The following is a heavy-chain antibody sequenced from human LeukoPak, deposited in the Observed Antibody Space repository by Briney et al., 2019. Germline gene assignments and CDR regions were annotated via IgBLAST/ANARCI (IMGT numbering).Heavy chain of an antibody. V-gene: IGHV3-30*02. CDR3: AKESLGNGQEGAFDI. D-gene: IGHD3-16*01. CDR1: GFTFSSYG. J-gene: IGHJ3*02. Sequence: PGGSLRLSCAASGFTFSSYGMHWVRQAPGKGLEWVAFIRYDGSNKYYADSVKGRFTISRDNSKNMLYLQMNSLRAEDTAVYYCAKESLGNGQEGAFDIWGQGTMVTVSS. CDR2: IRYDGSNK.